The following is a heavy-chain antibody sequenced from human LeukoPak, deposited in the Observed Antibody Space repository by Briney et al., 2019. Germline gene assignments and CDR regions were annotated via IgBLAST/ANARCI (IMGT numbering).Heavy chain of an antibody. J-gene: IGHJ4*02. CDR2: INSNSYI. V-gene: IGHV3-21*01. Sequence: GGSLRLSCAASGFTFSTFSMNWVRQAPGKGLEWVASINSNSYIYYADSVKGRFTISRDNAKNSLYLQMNSLGAEDTAVYYCAREGGFCFGETCRYFDYWGQGTLVTVSS. CDR1: GFTFSTFS. D-gene: IGHD2-15*01. CDR3: AREGGFCFGETCRYFDY.